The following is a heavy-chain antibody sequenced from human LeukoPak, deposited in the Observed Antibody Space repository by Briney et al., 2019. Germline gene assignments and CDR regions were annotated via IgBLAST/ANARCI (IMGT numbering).Heavy chain of an antibody. J-gene: IGHJ4*02. CDR1: GYTFTGYY. Sequence: VASVKVSCKASGYTFTGYYMHWVRQAPGQGLEWMGWINPNSGGTSYAQKFQGRVTMTRDTSISTAYMELSRLRSDDTAVYYCARDVDCSSTSCYIKGTMVRGVIDYWGQGTLVTVSS. V-gene: IGHV1-2*02. CDR2: INPNSGGT. D-gene: IGHD2-2*02. CDR3: ARDVDCSSTSCYIKGTMVRGVIDY.